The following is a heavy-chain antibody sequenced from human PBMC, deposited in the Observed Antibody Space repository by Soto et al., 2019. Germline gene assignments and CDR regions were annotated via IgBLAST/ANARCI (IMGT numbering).Heavy chain of an antibody. CDR3: ARDTGSXSSTSCRRQFYYYGMDV. CDR1: GFTFSSYA. CDR2: ISYDGSNT. D-gene: IGHD2-2*01. V-gene: IGHV3-30-3*01. Sequence: PGGSLTLACAASGFTFSSYAMHWVRQAPGKGLEWVAVISYDGSNTYYADSVKGRFTISRDNSNNTLYLQMTSLRAEDTAVYYCARDTGSXSSTSCRRQFYYYGMDVWGQGTTVTVSS. J-gene: IGHJ6*02.